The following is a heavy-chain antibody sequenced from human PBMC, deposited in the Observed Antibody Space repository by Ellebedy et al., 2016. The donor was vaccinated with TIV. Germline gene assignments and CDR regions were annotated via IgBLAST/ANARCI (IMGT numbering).Heavy chain of an antibody. D-gene: IGHD3-10*01. CDR3: AREYYYGPRNAFDI. CDR2: ISYDGSNK. Sequence: GGSLRLSXAASGFTFSSYGMHWVRQAPGKGLEWVAVISYDGSNKYYADSVKGRFTISRDNSKNTLYLQMNSLRAEDTAVYYCAREYYYGPRNAFDIWGQGTMVTVSS. V-gene: IGHV3-30*03. CDR1: GFTFSSYG. J-gene: IGHJ3*02.